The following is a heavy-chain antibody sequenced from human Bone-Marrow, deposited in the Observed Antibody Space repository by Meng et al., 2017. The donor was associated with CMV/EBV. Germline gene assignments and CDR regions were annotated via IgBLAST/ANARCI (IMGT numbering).Heavy chain of an antibody. Sequence: SVKVSCKASGGPFSKYAFSWVRQAPGQGLEWMGGIIPMIDKAHYAQKFQGTVTITADKSTSTAYLELSSLKSDDTAVYYCASAMVRTVTTYYYYLYGLDVWGQGTTVTSP. V-gene: IGHV1-69*10. CDR1: GGPFSKYA. CDR2: IIPMIDKA. CDR3: ASAMVRTVTTYYYYLYGLDV. J-gene: IGHJ6*02. D-gene: IGHD3-10*01.